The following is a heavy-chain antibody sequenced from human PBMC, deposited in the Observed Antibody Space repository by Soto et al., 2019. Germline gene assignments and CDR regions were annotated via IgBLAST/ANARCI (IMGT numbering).Heavy chain of an antibody. CDR2: INWNGGST. D-gene: IGHD3-16*02. CDR3: ARDGITFGGVIVWDY. Sequence: GGSLRLSCAASGFTFDDYGMSWVRQAPGKGLEWVSGINWNGGSTGYADSVKGRFTISRDNAKNSLYLQMNSLRAEDTALYYCARDGITFGGVIVWDYWGQGTLVTVSS. J-gene: IGHJ4*02. CDR1: GFTFDDYG. V-gene: IGHV3-20*04.